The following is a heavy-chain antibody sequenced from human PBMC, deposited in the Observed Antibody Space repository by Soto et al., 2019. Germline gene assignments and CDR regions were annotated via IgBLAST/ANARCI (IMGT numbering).Heavy chain of an antibody. CDR2: IYPGDSDT. Sequence: PGESLKISCKGSGYSFTSYWIGWVRQMPGKGLEWMGIIYPGDSDTRYSPSFQGQVTISADKSISTAYLQWSSLKASDTAMYYCARGPEDSYGPQYPYYYGMDVWGQGTTVTVSS. D-gene: IGHD5-18*01. V-gene: IGHV5-51*01. CDR3: ARGPEDSYGPQYPYYYGMDV. CDR1: GYSFTSYW. J-gene: IGHJ6*02.